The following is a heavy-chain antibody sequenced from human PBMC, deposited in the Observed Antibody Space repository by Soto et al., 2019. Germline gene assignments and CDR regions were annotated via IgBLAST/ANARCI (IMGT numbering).Heavy chain of an antibody. CDR1: GGSVSSGSYY. V-gene: IGHV4-61*01. CDR3: ASAPPLTPNWNPYYYGMDV. D-gene: IGHD1-20*01. Sequence: QVQLQESGPGLVKPSETLSLTCTVSGGSVSSGSYYWSWIRQPPGKGLEWIGYIYSSGSTNYNPSLKGRVTISVDTSKNQFSLTLTSVTAADTAVYYCASAPPLTPNWNPYYYGMDVWGQGTTVTVCS. CDR2: IYSSGST. J-gene: IGHJ6*02.